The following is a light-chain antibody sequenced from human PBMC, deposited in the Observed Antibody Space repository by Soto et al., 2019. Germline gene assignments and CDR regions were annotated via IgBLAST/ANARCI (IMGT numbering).Light chain of an antibody. V-gene: IGLV1-51*01. CDR3: GTWDDSLREVV. CDR1: SSNIGSNY. J-gene: IGLJ3*02. Sequence: QSVLTQPPSVSAAPGQKVTIYCSGSSSNIGSNYVSWYQQFPKTAPKILIHDNNERLSGIPDRFSGSKSGTSATLVITGLQTGDEADYYCGTWDDSLREVVFGGGTKLTVL. CDR2: DNN.